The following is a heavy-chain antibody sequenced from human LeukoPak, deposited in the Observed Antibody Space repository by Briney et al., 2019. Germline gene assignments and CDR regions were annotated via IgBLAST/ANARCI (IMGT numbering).Heavy chain of an antibody. CDR1: GFTFSSYA. CDR2: ISSSSSYI. CDR3: PRETIAAAGKAFDP. J-gene: IGHJ5*02. Sequence: TGGSLRLSCAASGFTFSSYAMNWVRQAPGKGLEWVSSISSSSSYIYYADSVKGRFTISRDNAKNSLYLQMNSLRAVDTAVYYCPRETIAAAGKAFDPWGQGTLVTVSS. V-gene: IGHV3-21*01. D-gene: IGHD6-13*01.